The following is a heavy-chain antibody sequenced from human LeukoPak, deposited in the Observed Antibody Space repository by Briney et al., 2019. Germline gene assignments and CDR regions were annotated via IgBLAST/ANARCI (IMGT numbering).Heavy chain of an antibody. J-gene: IGHJ4*02. CDR2: ISHDGNNK. CDR1: GFTFSSYA. Sequence: PGGSLRHSCAASGFTFSSYAMHWVRQAPGKGLEWVAVISHDGNNKYNADSVKGRFTISRDNSKNTLYLQTNSLRAEDTAVYYCAREGVYSNGPFDYWGQGTRVTVSS. V-gene: IGHV3-30-3*01. CDR3: AREGVYSNGPFDY. D-gene: IGHD5-18*01.